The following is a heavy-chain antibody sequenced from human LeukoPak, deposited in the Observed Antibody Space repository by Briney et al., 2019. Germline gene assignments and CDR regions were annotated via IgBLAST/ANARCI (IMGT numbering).Heavy chain of an antibody. CDR1: GFTFSSYG. D-gene: IGHD2-2*03. CDR2: IRYDGSNK. V-gene: IGHV3-30*02. CDR3: ATDGGYCSSTSCYPNSEYFDY. Sequence: GGSLRLSCAASGFTFSSYGMHWVRQAPGKGLEWVAFIRYDGSNKYYADSVKGRFTISRDNSKNTLYLQMNSLRAEDTAVYSCATDGGYCSSTSCYPNSEYFDYWGQGTLVTVSS. J-gene: IGHJ4*02.